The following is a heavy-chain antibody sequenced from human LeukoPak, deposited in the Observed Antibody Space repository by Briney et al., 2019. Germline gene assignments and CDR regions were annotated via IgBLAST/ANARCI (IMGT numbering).Heavy chain of an antibody. D-gene: IGHD2-2*01. CDR1: GFTFSTYA. CDR3: ATHCTSSTCYAY. CDR2: ISGGGGDT. V-gene: IGHV3-23*01. Sequence: GGSLRLSCAGSGFTFSTYAMSWVRQAPGKGLEWVSGISGGGGDTDYADSVKGRFTVSRDNSKKMLYLQMSSLRAEDKAIYYCATHCTSSTCYAYWGQGTLVTVSS. J-gene: IGHJ4*02.